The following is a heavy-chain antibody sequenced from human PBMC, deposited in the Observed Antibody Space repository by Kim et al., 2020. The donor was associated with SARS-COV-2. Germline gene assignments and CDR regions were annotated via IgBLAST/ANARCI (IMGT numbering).Heavy chain of an antibody. J-gene: IGHJ3*02. CDR2: IYYSGST. Sequence: SETLSLTCTVSGGSISSSSYYWGWIRQPPGKGLEWIGSIYYSGSTYYNPSLKSRVTISVDTSKNQFSLKLSSVTAADTAVYYCARPPSSAQWLPFDAFDIWGQGTMVTVSS. CDR1: GGSISSSSYY. D-gene: IGHD6-19*01. V-gene: IGHV4-39*01. CDR3: ARPPSSAQWLPFDAFDI.